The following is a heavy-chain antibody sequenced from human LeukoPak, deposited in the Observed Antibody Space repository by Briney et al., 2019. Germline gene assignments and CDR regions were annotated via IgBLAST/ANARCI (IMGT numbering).Heavy chain of an antibody. Sequence: GRSLRLSCEASGFTFSSHSMHWVRQAPGKGPEWVALISYDGSNEYYADSVKGRFTISRDNSKNTLYLQMYSLRAEDTAVYYCARGRGDCSSTSCYPYYFDYWGQGTLVTVSS. CDR1: GFTFSSHS. CDR2: ISYDGSNE. V-gene: IGHV3-30-3*01. CDR3: ARGRGDCSSTSCYPYYFDY. J-gene: IGHJ4*02. D-gene: IGHD2-2*01.